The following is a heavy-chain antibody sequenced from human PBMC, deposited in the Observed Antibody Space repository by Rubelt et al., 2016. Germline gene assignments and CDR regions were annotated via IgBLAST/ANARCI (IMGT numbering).Heavy chain of an antibody. CDR2: INTDGST. Sequence: GKGLVWVSRINTDGSTSYADYVKGRFTISRDNGKNTLNLQLNSLRAEDTAVYYCARGRSGGPDVFDIWGQGTMVTVSS. CDR3: ARGRSGGPDVFDI. V-gene: IGHV3-74*01. D-gene: IGHD2-8*02. J-gene: IGHJ3*02.